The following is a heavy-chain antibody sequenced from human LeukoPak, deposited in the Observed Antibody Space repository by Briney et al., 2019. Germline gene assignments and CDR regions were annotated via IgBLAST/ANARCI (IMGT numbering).Heavy chain of an antibody. CDR1: GFTFSGYA. Sequence: GGSLRLSCAASGFTFSGYAMSWVRQAPGKGLEWVAVIWYDGSNKYYADSVKGRFTISRDNSKNTLYLQMNSLRAEDTAVYYCAKDRGSGSYSLDYWGQGTPVTVSS. CDR3: AKDRGSGSYSLDY. J-gene: IGHJ4*02. CDR2: IWYDGSNK. D-gene: IGHD3-10*01. V-gene: IGHV3-33*06.